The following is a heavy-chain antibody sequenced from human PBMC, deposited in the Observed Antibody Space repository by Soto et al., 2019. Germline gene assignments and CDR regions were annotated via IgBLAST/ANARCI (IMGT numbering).Heavy chain of an antibody. D-gene: IGHD3-22*01. CDR1: GFTFSSYS. V-gene: IGHV3-48*02. J-gene: IGHJ4*02. CDR3: ARDLQTEGYYDSSGYYY. Sequence: EVQLVESGGGLVQPGGSLRLSCAASGFTFSSYSMNWVRQAPGKGLEWVSYISSSSSTIYYADSVKGRFTISRDNAKNSLYVQMNSLRDEDTAVYYCARDLQTEGYYDSSGYYYGGQGTLVTVSS. CDR2: ISSSSSTI.